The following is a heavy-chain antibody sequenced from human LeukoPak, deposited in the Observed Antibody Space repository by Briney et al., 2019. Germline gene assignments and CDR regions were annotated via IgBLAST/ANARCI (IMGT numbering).Heavy chain of an antibody. CDR1: GCTFINYG. Sequence: ASVKVSCKASGCTFINYGISWVRQAPGQGLEWMGWISAYNGNTNYAQKLQGRVTMTTDTSTSTAYMELRSLRSDDTAVYYCARHHYGGNPGDYWGQGTLVTVSS. CDR2: ISAYNGNT. J-gene: IGHJ4*02. CDR3: ARHHYGGNPGDY. V-gene: IGHV1-18*01. D-gene: IGHD4-23*01.